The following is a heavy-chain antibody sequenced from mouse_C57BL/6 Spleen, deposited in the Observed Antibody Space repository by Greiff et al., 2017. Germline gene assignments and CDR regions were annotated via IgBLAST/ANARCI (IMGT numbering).Heavy chain of an antibody. V-gene: IGHV14-4*01. CDR2: IDPENGDT. J-gene: IGHJ3*01. CDR3: TAYGRFAY. CDR1: GFNITDDY. Sequence: VQLQQSGAELVRPGASVKLSCTASGFNITDDYMHWVKQRPEQGLEWIGWIDPENGDTAYASKFPGKATRTADTSSNTAYLQLSSLTAEDTAVYCCTAYGRFAYWGQGTLVTVSA. D-gene: IGHD2-1*01.